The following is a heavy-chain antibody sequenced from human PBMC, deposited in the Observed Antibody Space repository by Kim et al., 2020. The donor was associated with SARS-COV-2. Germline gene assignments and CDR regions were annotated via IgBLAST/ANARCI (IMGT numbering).Heavy chain of an antibody. CDR1: GAISGDSITRYY. CDR2: IYYSGKT. J-gene: IGHJ5*02. V-gene: IGHV4-59*13. Sequence: SETLSLTCNVSGAISGDSITRYYWSWIRQSPGKGLEWIGYIYYSGKTKYNPSLKSRVTISIDTSKNQFSLKLSSVTAADTAAYYCARDIVSMRGENWFDPWGQGTLVTVSS. CDR3: ARDIVSMRGENWFDP. D-gene: IGHD2-21*01.